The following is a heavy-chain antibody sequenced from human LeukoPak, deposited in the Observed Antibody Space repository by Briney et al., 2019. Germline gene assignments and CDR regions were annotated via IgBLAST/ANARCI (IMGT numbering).Heavy chain of an antibody. CDR3: ARVGDLYGMDV. CDR1: GFTFSSYS. CDR2: ISSSSSYI. J-gene: IGHJ6*02. Sequence: GGSLRLSCAVSGFTFSSYSMNWVRQAPGKGLEWVSSISSSSSYIYYADSVKGRFTISRDNAKNSLYLQMNSLRAEDTAVYYCARVGDLYGMDVWGQGTTVTVSS. V-gene: IGHV3-21*01. D-gene: IGHD4-17*01.